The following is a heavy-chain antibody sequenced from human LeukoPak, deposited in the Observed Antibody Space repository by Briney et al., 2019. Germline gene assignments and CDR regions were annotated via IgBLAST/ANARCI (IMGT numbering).Heavy chain of an antibody. Sequence: AASVKVSCKASGYTFTSFGISWVRQAPGQGLEWMGWSSAYNGNTNYAQEFQGRVTMTTDTSTSTAYMEVRSLRSDDTAVYYCASGTVVTLVDYWGQGTLVTVSS. J-gene: IGHJ4*02. CDR1: GYTFTSFG. CDR2: SSAYNGNT. CDR3: ASGTVVTLVDY. D-gene: IGHD2-15*01. V-gene: IGHV1-18*01.